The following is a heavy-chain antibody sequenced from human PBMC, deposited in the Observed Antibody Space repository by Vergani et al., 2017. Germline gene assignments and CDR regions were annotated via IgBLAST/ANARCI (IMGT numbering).Heavy chain of an antibody. Sequence: EVQLVESGGGLVKPGGSLRLSCAASGFTFSSYSMNWVRQAPGKGLEWVSSISSSSSYIYYADSVKGRFTISRDNSKNTLYLQMNSLRAEDTAVYYCAKDQGRIAAAGSFDYWGQGTLVTVSS. V-gene: IGHV3-21*04. D-gene: IGHD6-13*01. J-gene: IGHJ4*02. CDR1: GFTFSSYS. CDR2: ISSSSSYI. CDR3: AKDQGRIAAAGSFDY.